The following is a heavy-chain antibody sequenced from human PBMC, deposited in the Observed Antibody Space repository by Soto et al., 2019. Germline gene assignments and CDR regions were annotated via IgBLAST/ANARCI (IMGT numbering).Heavy chain of an antibody. CDR2: IIPIFGTA. Sequence: QVQLVQSGAEVKKPGSSVKVSCKASGGTFSSYAISWVRQAPGQGLEWMGGIIPIFGTANYAQKFQGRVTITADESMSTAYMELSSLRSEDTAVYYCASGVRGDERYYYYGMDVWGQGTTVTVSS. CDR1: GGTFSSYA. J-gene: IGHJ6*02. CDR3: ASGVRGDERYYYYGMDV. D-gene: IGHD3-10*01. V-gene: IGHV1-69*01.